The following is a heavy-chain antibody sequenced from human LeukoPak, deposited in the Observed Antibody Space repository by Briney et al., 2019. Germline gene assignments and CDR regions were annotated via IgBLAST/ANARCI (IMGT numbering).Heavy chain of an antibody. J-gene: IGHJ5*02. CDR3: ARDGYGDPLLGP. Sequence: GASVKVSCKASGYTFTSYYMHWVRQAPGQGLEWMGIINPSGGSTSYAQKFQGRVTRTRDTSTSTVYMELSSLRSEDTAVYYCARDGYGDPLLGPWGQGTLVTVSS. CDR2: INPSGGST. D-gene: IGHD4-17*01. CDR1: GYTFTSYY. V-gene: IGHV1-46*01.